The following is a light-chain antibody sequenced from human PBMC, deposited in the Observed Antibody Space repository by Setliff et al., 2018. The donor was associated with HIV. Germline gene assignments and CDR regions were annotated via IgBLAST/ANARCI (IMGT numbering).Light chain of an antibody. V-gene: IGLV2-14*03. CDR1: NSDVGLYNF. CDR2: DVT. J-gene: IGLJ1*01. CDR3: SSFTDRRKFV. Sequence: ALSQPASVSGSPGQSITISCTGTNSDVGLYNFVSWYQQHPGKVPKLIIYDVTNRPSGISYRFSGSKSGNTASLTISGLQAEDEADYFCSSFTDRRKFVFGTGTKVTVL.